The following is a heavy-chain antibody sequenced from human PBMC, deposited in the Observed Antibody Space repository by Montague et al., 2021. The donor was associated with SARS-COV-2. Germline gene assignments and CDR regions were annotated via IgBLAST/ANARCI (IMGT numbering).Heavy chain of an antibody. J-gene: IGHJ5*01. V-gene: IGHV2-5*02. D-gene: IGHD3-9*01. Sequence: PALVKPTQTLTLTCTFSGFSLSTIGVGVGWIRQPPGKALEWLAXXXWXXXKRXSPFLRSRLTITKGNSKNPVVLTMTNMDPVDTATYFCAHSSGVDWLPRSRFDSWGQGTLVTVSS. CDR3: AHSSGVDWLPRSRFDS. CDR1: GFSLSTIGVG. CDR2: XXWXXXK.